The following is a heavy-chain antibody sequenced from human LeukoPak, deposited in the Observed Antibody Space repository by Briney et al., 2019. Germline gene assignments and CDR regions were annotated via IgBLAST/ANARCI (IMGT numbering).Heavy chain of an antibody. CDR3: ARLLLPDYDFWSGLGVFDY. V-gene: IGHV4-39*01. J-gene: IGHJ4*02. D-gene: IGHD3-3*01. CDR1: GGSISSSSYY. CDR2: IYYSGST. Sequence: SETLSLTCTVSGGSISSSSYYWGWTRQPPGKGLEWIGSIYYSGSTYYNPSLKSRVTISVDTSKNQFSLKLSSVTAADTAVYYCARLLLPDYDFWSGLGVFDYWGQGTLVTVSS.